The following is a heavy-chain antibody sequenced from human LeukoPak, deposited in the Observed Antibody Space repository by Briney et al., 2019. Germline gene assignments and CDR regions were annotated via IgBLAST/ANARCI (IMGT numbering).Heavy chain of an antibody. D-gene: IGHD3-16*02. CDR1: VYTLTELA. CDR2: FDPEYGGT. CDR3: ATARVRLGELSLPEVRDD. Sequence: ASVNVSCKVSVYTLTELAIHWVRQAPGKGLEWMGAFDPEYGGTIYAQKFQGRITLTEDTSTDTAYMELRSLSSEDTAVYYCATARVRLGELSLPEVRDDWGQGTLISVSS. V-gene: IGHV1-24*01. J-gene: IGHJ4*02.